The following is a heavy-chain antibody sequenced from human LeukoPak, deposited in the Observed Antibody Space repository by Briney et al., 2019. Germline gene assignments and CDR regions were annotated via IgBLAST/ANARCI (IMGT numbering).Heavy chain of an antibody. CDR1: GGSISSSSYY. J-gene: IGHJ4*02. D-gene: IGHD2/OR15-2a*01. CDR2: IYYSGST. Sequence: PSETLSLTCTVSGGSISSSSYYWGWIRQPPGKGLEWIGSIYYSGSTYYNPSLKSRVTISVDTSKNQFSLKLSSVTAADTAVYFCAVLQSHRPLDYRGQGTLVTVSS. CDR3: AVLQSHRPLDY. V-gene: IGHV4-39*07.